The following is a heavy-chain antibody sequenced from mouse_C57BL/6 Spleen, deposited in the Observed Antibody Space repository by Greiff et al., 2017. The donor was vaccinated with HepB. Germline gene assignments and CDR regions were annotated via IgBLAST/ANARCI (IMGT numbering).Heavy chain of an antibody. V-gene: IGHV1-81*01. D-gene: IGHD1-1*02. J-gene: IGHJ4*01. CDR3: AKGGYAIAY. CDR2: INPRSGNT. CDR1: GYTFTSYG. Sequence: QVQLQQSGAELVRPGASVKLSCKASGYTFTSYGISWVKQRTGQGHEWIGEINPRSGNTYYNDKFKGKATLTVDKSSSTAYMKLRSLTSEDSAVYFCAKGGYAIAYWGQGTLVTVSS.